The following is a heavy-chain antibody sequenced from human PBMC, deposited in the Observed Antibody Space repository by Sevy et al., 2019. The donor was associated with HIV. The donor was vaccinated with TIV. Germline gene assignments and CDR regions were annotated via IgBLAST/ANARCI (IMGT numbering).Heavy chain of an antibody. CDR2: ITSSSSFI. D-gene: IGHD1-20*01. Sequence: GGSLRLSYAASGFTFRSYSMSWVRQAPGRGLEWVSSITSSSSFIFYADSVKGRFTISRDNAKNSLFLQMNSLRAEDTAVYYCARPTSGLSEYEPLDNARFYGMDVWGQWTTVTVSS. J-gene: IGHJ6*02. CDR1: GFTFRSYS. V-gene: IGHV3-21*01. CDR3: ARPTSGLSEYEPLDNARFYGMDV.